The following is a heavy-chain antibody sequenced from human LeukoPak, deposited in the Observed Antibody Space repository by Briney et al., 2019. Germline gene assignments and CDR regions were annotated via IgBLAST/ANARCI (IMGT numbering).Heavy chain of an antibody. CDR3: ARDAGRGYSGYGDY. D-gene: IGHD5-12*01. CDR1: GYTFTSYG. Sequence: ASVKVSCKASGYTFTSYGISWVRQAPGQGLEWMGWINTNTGNPTYAQGFTGRFVFSLDTSVSTAYLQISSLKAEDTAVYYCARDAGRGYSGYGDYWGQGTLVTVSS. CDR2: INTNTGNP. J-gene: IGHJ4*02. V-gene: IGHV7-4-1*02.